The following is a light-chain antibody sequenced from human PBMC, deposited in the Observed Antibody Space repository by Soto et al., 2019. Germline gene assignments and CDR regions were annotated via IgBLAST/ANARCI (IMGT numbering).Light chain of an antibody. Sequence: EIVLTQSPATLSLSPGERATLSCRASQSGRSYLAWYQPKPGQAPRLLIYDASNRATGIPARFSGSGSGTDFTLTISSLEPEEFAVDYCQQRSNWPTFGQGTKVDIK. V-gene: IGKV3-11*01. J-gene: IGKJ1*01. CDR2: DAS. CDR3: QQRSNWPT. CDR1: QSGRSY.